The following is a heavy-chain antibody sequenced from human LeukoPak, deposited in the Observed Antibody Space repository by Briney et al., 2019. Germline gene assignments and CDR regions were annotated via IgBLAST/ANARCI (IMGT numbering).Heavy chain of an antibody. Sequence: SETLSLTYAVYGGSFSGYYWSWIRQPPGKGLEWIGEINHSGSTNYNPSLKSRVTISVDTSKNQFSLKLSSVTAADTAVYYCARGTLYYYGSGSYWNYYYMDVWGKGTTVTVS. CDR3: ARGTLYYYGSGSYWNYYYMDV. J-gene: IGHJ6*03. V-gene: IGHV4-34*01. CDR1: GGSFSGYY. CDR2: INHSGST. D-gene: IGHD3-10*01.